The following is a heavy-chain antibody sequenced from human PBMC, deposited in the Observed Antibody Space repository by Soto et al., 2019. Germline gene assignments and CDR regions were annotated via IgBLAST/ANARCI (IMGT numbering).Heavy chain of an antibody. V-gene: IGHV3-33*01. CDR2: IWYDGNYM. CDR3: ARGPFDYGDYGDFYYYAMDV. J-gene: IGHJ6*02. D-gene: IGHD4-17*01. CDR1: GFTFSSYG. Sequence: QVQLVESGGGVVQPGRPLRLSCAASGFTFSSYGMHWVRQAPGKGLEWVAVIWYDGNYMYYADSVKGRFTISRDNSKNPXYXXMNSLRAEDTAMYYCARGPFDYGDYGDFYYYAMDVWGQGTTVTVSS.